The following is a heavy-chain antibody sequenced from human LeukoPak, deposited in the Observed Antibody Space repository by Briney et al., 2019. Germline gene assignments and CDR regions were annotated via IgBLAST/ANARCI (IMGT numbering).Heavy chain of an antibody. CDR2: ISGSGGST. V-gene: IGHV3-23*01. Sequence: GGSLRLSCAASGFTFSSYAMSWVRQAPGKGLEWVSAISGSGGSTYYADSVKGRFTISRDNSKNTLYLQMNSLRAEDTAVYYCAEGYTAMPALYDYWSQGTLVTVSS. J-gene: IGHJ4*02. CDR1: GFTFSSYA. CDR3: AEGYTAMPALYDY. D-gene: IGHD5-18*01.